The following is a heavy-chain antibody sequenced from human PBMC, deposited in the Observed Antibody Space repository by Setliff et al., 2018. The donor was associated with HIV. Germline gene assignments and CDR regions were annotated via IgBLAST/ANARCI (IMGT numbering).Heavy chain of an antibody. CDR2: IYCSGST. V-gene: IGHV4-39*07. CDR3: VTTDYFYGRNNFEY. CDR1: GGSISSSSYY. J-gene: IGHJ4*02. D-gene: IGHD3-10*01. Sequence: PSETLSLTCTVSGGSISSSSYYWGWIRQPPGKGLGWIGSIYCSGSTYYNPSLKSRFTLSVDPSKSQFSLKLTSLTAADTALYYWVTTDYFYGRNNFEYWGQGALVTVSS.